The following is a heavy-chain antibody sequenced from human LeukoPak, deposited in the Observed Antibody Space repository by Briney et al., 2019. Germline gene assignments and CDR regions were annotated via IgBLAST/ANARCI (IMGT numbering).Heavy chain of an antibody. CDR2: IKQDGGET. CDR3: TREDHSNYNY. Sequence: GALRPSFAAPGFPFSSYWMAWVRQAPGKGLEWVASIKQDGGETFYVDSVKGRFTISRDNAKNSLYLQMNSLRAEDTAVYYCTREDHSNYNYWGQGTLVTVSS. J-gene: IGHJ4*02. CDR1: GFPFSSYW. D-gene: IGHD4-11*01. V-gene: IGHV3-7*01.